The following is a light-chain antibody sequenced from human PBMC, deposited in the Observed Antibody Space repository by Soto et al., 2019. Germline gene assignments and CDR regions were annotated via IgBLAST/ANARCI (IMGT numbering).Light chain of an antibody. Sequence: EIVMTQSPATLSVSPGERATLSCRASQSISSNLAWYQQKPGQAPRLLIYGASTRGTAIPARFSGSGSVTEFTLTISSLQSEDFAVYFCQQYNNWPLTFGGGTKVEIK. CDR1: QSISSN. CDR3: QQYNNWPLT. CDR2: GAS. J-gene: IGKJ4*01. V-gene: IGKV3-15*01.